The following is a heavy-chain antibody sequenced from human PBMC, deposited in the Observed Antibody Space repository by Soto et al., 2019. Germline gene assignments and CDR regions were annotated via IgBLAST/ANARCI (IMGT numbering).Heavy chain of an antibody. D-gene: IGHD3-16*02. CDR3: ASSSYYDYIWGSYPAVNNDAFDI. V-gene: IGHV3-21*01. CDR2: ISSSSSYI. Sequence: GGSLRLSCAASGFTFSSYSMNWVRQAPGKGLEWVSSISSSSSYIYYADSVKGRFTISRDNAKNSLYLQMNSLRAEDTAVYYCASSSYYDYIWGSYPAVNNDAFDIWGQGTMVTVSS. J-gene: IGHJ3*02. CDR1: GFTFSSYS.